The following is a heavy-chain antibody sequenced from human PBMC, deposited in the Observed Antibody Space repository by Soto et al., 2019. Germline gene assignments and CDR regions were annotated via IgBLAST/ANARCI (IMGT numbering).Heavy chain of an antibody. V-gene: IGHV3-21*01. CDR2: ISVSSSYI. J-gene: IGHJ6*02. Sequence: GGSLRLSCVASPSAFSSYSINWVRQAPGKGLEWVSSISVSSSYIYYAASVKGRFTISRDNNKTSVYLQMKNLRAEDTAVYYCARDDIPGRGVSIYGMDVWGQGTTVTVSS. D-gene: IGHD6-19*01. CDR1: PSAFSSYS. CDR3: ARDDIPGRGVSIYGMDV.